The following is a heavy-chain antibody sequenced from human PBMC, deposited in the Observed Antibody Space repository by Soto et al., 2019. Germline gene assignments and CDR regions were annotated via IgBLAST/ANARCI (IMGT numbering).Heavy chain of an antibody. CDR2: ISGYNGNT. J-gene: IGHJ6*04. CDR1: GYTFTSYG. Sequence: QVQLVQSGAEVEKSGASVKVSCKASGYTFTSYGITWVRQAPGQGLEWVGWISGYNGNTNYAQKLQGRVTMTTDTSTSTAYMELKSLRSDDTAVYYRARGQFGYTPQTEHMLVWGKGTTVTVSS. CDR3: ARGQFGYTPQTEHMLV. D-gene: IGHD5-12*01. V-gene: IGHV1-18*01.